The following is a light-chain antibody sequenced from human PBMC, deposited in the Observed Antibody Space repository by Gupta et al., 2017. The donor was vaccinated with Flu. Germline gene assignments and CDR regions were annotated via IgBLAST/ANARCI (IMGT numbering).Light chain of an antibody. V-gene: IGKV1-39*01. CDR1: QSIASY. CDR3: QQTYRAPLT. Sequence: DIQMTQSPSSLSASVGDRVTITCRASQSIASYLNWYQQRPGKAPKLLNSVASILQSGVPSRFSGGGSGTDFTLTINSLQPEDFATYFCQQTYRAPLTFGQGTKVEIK. CDR2: VAS. J-gene: IGKJ1*01.